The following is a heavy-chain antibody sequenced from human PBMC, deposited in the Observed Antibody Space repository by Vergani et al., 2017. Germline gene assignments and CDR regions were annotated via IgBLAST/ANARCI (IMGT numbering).Heavy chain of an antibody. J-gene: IGHJ4*02. CDR1: GFTFSSYG. V-gene: IGHV3-33*01. CDR3: ARDRMSIAAPPPGYYVDC. Sequence: QVQLVESGGGVVQPGRSLRLSCAASGFTFSSYGMHWVRQAPGKGLEWVAVIWYDGSNKYYADSVKGRFTISRDNSKNTLYLQMNSLRAEDTAVYYCARDRMSIAAPPPGYYVDCWGQGTLVTVSS. CDR2: IWYDGSNK. D-gene: IGHD6-6*01.